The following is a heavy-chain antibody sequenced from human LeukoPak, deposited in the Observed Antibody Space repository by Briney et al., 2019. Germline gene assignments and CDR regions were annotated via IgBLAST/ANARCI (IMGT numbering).Heavy chain of an antibody. J-gene: IGHJ4*02. CDR2: MNGEGTTI. V-gene: IGHV3-74*01. D-gene: IGHD6-19*01. CDR1: GFTFSSYS. Sequence: PGGSLRLSCAASGFTFSSYSMNWVRQAPGKGLMWVSRMNGEGTTIDYADSVKGRFTVSRDYAKHSLYLQMDSLRVEDTAFYYCAKDNRRHYTSGPNPDSLHWGQGALVTVSS. CDR3: AKDNRRHYTSGPNPDSLH.